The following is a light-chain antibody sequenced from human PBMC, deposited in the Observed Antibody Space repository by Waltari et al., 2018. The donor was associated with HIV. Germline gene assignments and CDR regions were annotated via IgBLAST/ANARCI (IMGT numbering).Light chain of an antibody. CDR1: QAIGSD. V-gene: IGKV1-27*01. Sequence: DVQMTQSPSSLSASVGDRVAITCRASQAIGSDLAWYQQKPGKVPKLLIYATSTLQSGVPSRFSGGGSGTDFTLTITSLQTEDFAFYYCQRYDRAPYTFGPGTKLELK. J-gene: IGKJ2*01. CDR2: ATS. CDR3: QRYDRAPYT.